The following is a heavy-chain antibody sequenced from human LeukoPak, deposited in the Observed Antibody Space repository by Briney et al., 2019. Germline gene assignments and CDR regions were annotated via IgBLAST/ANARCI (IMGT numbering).Heavy chain of an antibody. J-gene: IGHJ4*02. D-gene: IGHD1-26*01. CDR1: GYTLTELS. CDR2: FDPEDGET. Sequence: GASVKVSCKVSGYTLTELSMHWVRQAPGKGLEWMGGFDPEDGETIYAQKFQGRVTMTEDTSTDTAYMELSSLRSDDTAVYYCARDGRIVGATNFDYWGQGTLVTVSS. V-gene: IGHV1-24*01. CDR3: ARDGRIVGATNFDY.